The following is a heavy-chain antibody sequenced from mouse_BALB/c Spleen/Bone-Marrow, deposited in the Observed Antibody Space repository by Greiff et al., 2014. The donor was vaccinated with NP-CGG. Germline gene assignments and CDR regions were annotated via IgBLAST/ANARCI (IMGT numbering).Heavy chain of an antibody. V-gene: IGHV1S132*01. CDR3: ARKGISTVIATAYYFDY. CDR2: IFPGTGTT. D-gene: IGHD2-4*01. J-gene: IGHJ2*01. Sequence: VKLMESGAELVKPGASVKLSCKASGYTFTSYWIQWVKQRPGQGLGWIGEIFPGTGTTYYNEKFKDKATLTIDTSSSTAYMQLSSLTSEDSAVYFCARKGISTVIATAYYFDYWGQGSTLTVPS. CDR1: GYTFTSYW.